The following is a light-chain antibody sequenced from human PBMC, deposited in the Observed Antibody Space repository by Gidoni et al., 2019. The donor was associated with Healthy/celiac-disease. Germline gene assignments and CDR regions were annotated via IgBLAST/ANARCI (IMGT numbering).Light chain of an antibody. CDR3: QQYGSSLLLT. V-gene: IGKV3-20*01. J-gene: IGKJ4*01. CDR1: QSVSSSY. Sequence: ELVLTQSPGTLSLSPGERATLSCRASQSVSSSYLAWYQQKPGQAPRLLIYGASSRATGIPDRFSGSGSGTDFTLTISRLDPEDFAVYYCQQYGSSLLLTFGGGTKVEIK. CDR2: GAS.